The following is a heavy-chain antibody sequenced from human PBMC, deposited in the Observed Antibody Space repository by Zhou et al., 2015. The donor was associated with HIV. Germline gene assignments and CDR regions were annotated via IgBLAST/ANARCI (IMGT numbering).Heavy chain of an antibody. CDR2: ISGYNGHT. J-gene: IGHJ1*01. V-gene: IGHV1-18*01. CDR1: GYYFNFYG. D-gene: IGHD3-9*01. CDR3: ARDLPWRGQQADQSDIPYFQH. Sequence: QVQLVQSGAEVKKPGASVKVSCRASGYYFNFYGISWVRQAPGQGLEWIGWISGYNGHTNYAQILQGRVTMTTDKSTGTAFMEVRSLRSDDTAAYYCARDLPWRGQQADQSDIPYFQHVGPRAPWSTVSS.